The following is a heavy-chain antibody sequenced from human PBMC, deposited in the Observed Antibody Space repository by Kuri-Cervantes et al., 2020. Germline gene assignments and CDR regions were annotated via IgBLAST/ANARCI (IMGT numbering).Heavy chain of an antibody. Sequence: GSLRLSCVVYGGSFGNNYWRIRQPPEEGLGWIGQMNHSGLTIYNPSLKSRLTISEDTSKNQFSLNLSSVTAADTAVYYCARASGDYLVDPWGQGTLVTVSS. CDR2: MNHSGLT. J-gene: IGHJ5*02. CDR1: GGSFGNNY. CDR3: ARASGDYLVDP. V-gene: IGHV4-34*01. D-gene: IGHD4-17*01.